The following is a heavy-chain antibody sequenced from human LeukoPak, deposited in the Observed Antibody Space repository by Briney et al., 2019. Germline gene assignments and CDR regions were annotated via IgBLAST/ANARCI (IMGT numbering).Heavy chain of an antibody. CDR2: INPNSSGT. J-gene: IGHJ4*02. V-gene: IGHV1-2*06. Sequence: ASVKVSCKASGYTFTGYYMHWVRQAPGQGLEWMGRINPNSSGTNYAQKFRGRVTMTRDTSISTAYMELSRLRSDDTAVYYCAREGDVLRFLEWPFDYWGQGTLVTVSS. CDR1: GYTFTGYY. D-gene: IGHD3-3*01. CDR3: AREGDVLRFLEWPFDY.